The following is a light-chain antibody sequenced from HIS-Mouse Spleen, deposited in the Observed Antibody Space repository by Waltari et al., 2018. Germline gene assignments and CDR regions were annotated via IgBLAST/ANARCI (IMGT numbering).Light chain of an antibody. V-gene: IGLV3-10*01. Sequence: SYELTQPPSVSVSPGQTARITCPGDALPKKYAYWYQQKSGQAPGLVIYEESKRPSGLPERFSGPSPGEMAPLAISGAQVEDEADYYCYSTDSSGNHRVFGGGTKLTVL. CDR2: EES. J-gene: IGLJ2*01. CDR3: YSTDSSGNHRV. CDR1: ALPKKY.